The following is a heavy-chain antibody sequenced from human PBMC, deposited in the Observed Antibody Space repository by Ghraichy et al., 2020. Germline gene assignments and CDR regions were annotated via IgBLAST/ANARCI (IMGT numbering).Heavy chain of an antibody. CDR1: GFTFRNYA. Sequence: GGSLRLSCAASGFTFRNYAMNWVRQAPGKGLEWVSGIIGSGDNTFYADSVKGRFTISRDNSKDTLFLQMNSLRVEDTAIYYCAKDVVVVPTTIKYYYYYFAMDVGVRGSTGTVSS. J-gene: IGHJ6*01. CDR2: IIGSGDNT. V-gene: IGHV3-23*01. D-gene: IGHD2-15*01. CDR3: AKDVVVVPTTIKYYYYYFAMDV.